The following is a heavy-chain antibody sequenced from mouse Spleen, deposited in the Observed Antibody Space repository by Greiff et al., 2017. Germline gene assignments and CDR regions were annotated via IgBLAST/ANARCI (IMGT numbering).Heavy chain of an antibody. CDR2: IYPRSGNT. J-gene: IGHJ4*01. V-gene: IGHV1-81*01. CDR1: GYTFTSYG. D-gene: IGHD1-1*01. CDR3: AIYYGSSGAMDY. Sequence: VQLQESGAELARPGASVKLSCKASGYTFTSYGISWVKQRTGQGLEWIGEIYPRSGNTYYNEKFKGKATLTADKSSSTAYMELRSLTSEDSAVYFCAIYYGSSGAMDYWGQGTSVTVSS.